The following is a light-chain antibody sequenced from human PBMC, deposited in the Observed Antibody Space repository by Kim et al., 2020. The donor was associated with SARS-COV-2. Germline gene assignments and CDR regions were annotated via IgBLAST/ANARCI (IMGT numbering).Light chain of an antibody. CDR2: EDN. Sequence: NFMLSQPHSVSESPGKTLTISCTGSSGSIANNYVQWYQQRPGSAPTIVIYEDNQRPSGVPDRFSGSIDSSSNSASLTISGLKTEDEADYYCQSYDSSNRWVFGGGTQLTVL. CDR1: SGSIANNY. CDR3: QSYDSSNRWV. J-gene: IGLJ3*02. V-gene: IGLV6-57*02.